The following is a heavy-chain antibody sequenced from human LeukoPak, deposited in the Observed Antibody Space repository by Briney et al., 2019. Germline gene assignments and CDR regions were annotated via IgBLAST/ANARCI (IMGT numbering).Heavy chain of an antibody. Sequence: PGGSLRLSCAASGFTFSSYWMSWVRQAPGKGLEWVANIKQDGSEKYYVGSVKGRFTISRDNAKNSLYLQMNSLRAEDTAVYYCARGFDTYYDILTGEFDYWGQGTLVTVSS. D-gene: IGHD3-9*01. CDR1: GFTFSSYW. V-gene: IGHV3-7*01. J-gene: IGHJ4*02. CDR2: IKQDGSEK. CDR3: ARGFDTYYDILTGEFDY.